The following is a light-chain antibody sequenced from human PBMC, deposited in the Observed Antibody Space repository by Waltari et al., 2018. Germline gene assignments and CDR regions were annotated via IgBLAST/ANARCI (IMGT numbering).Light chain of an antibody. J-gene: IGLJ2*01. CDR1: SSNIGSNT. V-gene: IGLV1-44*01. Sequence: QSVLTQPPSASGTPGQRVTLSCSGSSSNIGSNTVNWYHLLPGTAPKPLIYSNNQRPSGVPDRFSGSKSGTSASLAISGLQSEDEADYYCAAWDASLNGPVFAGGTKLTVL. CDR2: SNN. CDR3: AAWDASLNGPV.